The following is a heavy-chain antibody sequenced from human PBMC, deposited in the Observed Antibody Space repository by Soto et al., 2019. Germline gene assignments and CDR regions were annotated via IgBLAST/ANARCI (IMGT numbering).Heavy chain of an antibody. CDR2: IYYSGST. Sequence: SETLSLTCTVSAGSISSYYWSWIRQPPGKGLESIGYIYYSGSTYYNPSLNSRVTISVDTSKNQFSLKLSSVTAADTSVYFCARLRSGPDDGWYWAFDYWGQGILVTVSS. D-gene: IGHD6-19*01. CDR1: AGSISSYY. J-gene: IGHJ4*02. V-gene: IGHV4-59*08. CDR3: ARLRSGPDDGWYWAFDY.